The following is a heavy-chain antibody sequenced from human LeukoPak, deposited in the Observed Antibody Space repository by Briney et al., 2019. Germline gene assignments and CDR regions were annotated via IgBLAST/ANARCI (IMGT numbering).Heavy chain of an antibody. V-gene: IGHV1-46*01. D-gene: IGHD6-13*01. J-gene: IGHJ4*02. Sequence: ASVKVSCKASGYTFTSYYMHWVRQAPGQGLEWVGIINPSGGSTSYAQKFQGRVTMTRDTSTSTVYMELSSLRSEDTAVYSCARDGDNSSSWFYFDYWGQGTLVTVSS. CDR2: INPSGGST. CDR1: GYTFTSYY. CDR3: ARDGDNSSSWFYFDY.